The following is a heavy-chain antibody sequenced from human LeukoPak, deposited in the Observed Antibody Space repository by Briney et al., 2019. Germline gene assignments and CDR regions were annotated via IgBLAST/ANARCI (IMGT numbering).Heavy chain of an antibody. CDR1: GYTFTSYY. J-gene: IGHJ3*02. Sequence: ASVKVSCKASGYTFTSYYMHWVRQAPGQGLEWMGMINPSGGSTSYAQKFQGRVTMTRDTSTSTVYMELSSLRSEDTAVYYCARWRWSDAFDIWGQGTMVTVSS. CDR2: INPSGGST. D-gene: IGHD2-15*01. V-gene: IGHV1-46*01. CDR3: ARWRWSDAFDI.